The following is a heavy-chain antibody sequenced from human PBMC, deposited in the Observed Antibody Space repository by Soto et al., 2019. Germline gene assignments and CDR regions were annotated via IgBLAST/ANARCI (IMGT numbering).Heavy chain of an antibody. CDR1: TFTFASYW. CDR2: IKQDGSGK. J-gene: IGHJ4*02. Sequence: EMQLVESGGGLVQPGGSLRLSCEASTFTFASYWMSWVRRAPGKGLEWVANIKQDGSGKYYVDSVKGRFTISRDNAKNSVYLQMNSLRAEDTAVYYCARGGGAIGGIIDSLGQGTVVTVSS. CDR3: ARGGGAIGGIIDS. D-gene: IGHD1-26*01. V-gene: IGHV3-7*05.